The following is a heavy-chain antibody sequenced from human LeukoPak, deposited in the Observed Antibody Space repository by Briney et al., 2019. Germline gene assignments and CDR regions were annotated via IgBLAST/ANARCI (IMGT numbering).Heavy chain of an antibody. D-gene: IGHD3-10*01. Sequence: VKVSCKASGFTFTSSAVQWVRQARGQRLEWIGWIVVGSGNTNYAQKFQERVTITRDMSTSTAYMELSSLRSEDTAMYYCARAYGSGTYSYFDYWGQGTLVTVSS. CDR1: GFTFTSSA. CDR2: IVVGSGNT. V-gene: IGHV1-58*01. J-gene: IGHJ4*02. CDR3: ARAYGSGTYSYFDY.